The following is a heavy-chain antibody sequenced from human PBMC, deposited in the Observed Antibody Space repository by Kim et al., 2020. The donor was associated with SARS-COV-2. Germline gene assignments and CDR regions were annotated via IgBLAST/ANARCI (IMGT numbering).Heavy chain of an antibody. CDR1: GFTFTGHA. CDR3: LKGGWGWIWDY. Sequence: GGSLRLSCTMSGFTFTGHAMCWVRQAPGKGLEWVSSIDGSDDTTYYLDSVKGRFSISRDDSKNTLYLQMSAFTAADTAAYYCLKGGWGWIWDYWGQGTLVTVSS. D-gene: IGHD2-21*01. V-gene: IGHV3-23*01. J-gene: IGHJ4*02. CDR2: IDGSDDTT.